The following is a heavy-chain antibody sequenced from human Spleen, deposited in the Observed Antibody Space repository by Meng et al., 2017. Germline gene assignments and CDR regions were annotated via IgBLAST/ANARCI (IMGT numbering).Heavy chain of an antibody. V-gene: IGHV4-30-2*01. CDR1: GGSISSGGYS. CDR3: ARGVAARLDY. D-gene: IGHD6-6*01. J-gene: IGHJ4*02. Sequence: QPQLQESGPGLVKPSEARSLTCTVSGGSISSGGYSWTWIRQPPGKGLEWIGYIYHSGSTYYNPSLKSRVAISVDRAKNQFSLKLSSVTAADTAVYYCARGVAARLDYWGQGTLVTVSS. CDR2: IYHSGST.